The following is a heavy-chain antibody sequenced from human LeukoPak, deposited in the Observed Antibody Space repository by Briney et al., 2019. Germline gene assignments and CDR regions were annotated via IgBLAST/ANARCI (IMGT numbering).Heavy chain of an antibody. J-gene: IGHJ4*02. D-gene: IGHD3-9*01. V-gene: IGHV3-15*01. CDR3: TTDSSILTGYYDY. CDR1: GFTFSNAW. CDR2: IKSKTDGGTT. Sequence: GGFLRLSCAASGFTFSNAWMSWVRQAPGKGLEWVGRIKSKTDGGTTDYAAPVKGRFTISRDDSKNTLYLQMNSLKTEDTAVYYCTTDSSILTGYYDYWGQGTLATVSS.